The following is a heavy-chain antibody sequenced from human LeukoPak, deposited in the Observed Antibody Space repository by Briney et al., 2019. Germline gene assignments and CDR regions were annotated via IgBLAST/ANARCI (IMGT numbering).Heavy chain of an antibody. CDR1: GYPISSGYY. CDR3: ARVRGAAAGYYFDY. J-gene: IGHJ4*02. V-gene: IGHV4-38-2*02. Sequence: SETLSLTCTVSGYPISSGYYWGWIRQPPGKGLEWIGSIYHSGSTYYNPSLKSRVTISVDTSKNQFSLKLSSVTAADTAVYYCARVRGAAAGYYFDYWGQGTLVTVSS. D-gene: IGHD6-13*01. CDR2: IYHSGST.